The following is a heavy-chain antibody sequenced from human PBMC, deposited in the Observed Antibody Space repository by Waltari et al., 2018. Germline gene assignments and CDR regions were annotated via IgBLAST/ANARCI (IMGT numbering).Heavy chain of an antibody. Sequence: LVQSGAEFKEPGASVKVSCRTSGYRFGSFGIGWVRQVPGQGLEWMGGITGYNDRTVYEEKFQGRVTMTRDTSTTTAHMELRALTSGDTAVYFCARGRTVRTYDYFDSWGQGTLVTVSS. D-gene: IGHD4-4*01. CDR3: ARGRTVRTYDYFDS. J-gene: IGHJ4*02. CDR2: ITGYNDRT. V-gene: IGHV1-18*01. CDR1: GYRFGSFG.